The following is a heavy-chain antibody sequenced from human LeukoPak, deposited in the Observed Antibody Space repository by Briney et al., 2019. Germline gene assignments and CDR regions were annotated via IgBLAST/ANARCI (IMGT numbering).Heavy chain of an antibody. CDR3: ARDAFDI. CDR2: ISSSNSYI. V-gene: IGHV3-21*01. CDR1: GFTVSSNY. Sequence: GGSLRLSCAASGFTVSSNYMSWVRQAPGKGLEWVSSISSSNSYIYYADSVKGRFTISRDNAKNSLYLQMNSLRAEDTAVYYCARDAFDIWGQGTMVTVSS. J-gene: IGHJ3*02.